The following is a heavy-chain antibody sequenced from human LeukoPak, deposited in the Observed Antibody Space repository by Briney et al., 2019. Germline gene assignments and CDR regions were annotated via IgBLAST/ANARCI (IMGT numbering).Heavy chain of an antibody. CDR1: GGSFSGYY. D-gene: IGHD3-22*01. Sequence: SETLSLTCAVPGGSFSGYYWSWVRQPPGKGLEWIGEINHSGSTNYNPSLKSRVTISVDTSKNQFSLKLSSVTAADTAVYYCARYSVPSFYYDRSGYFYYWGQGTLVTVSS. CDR3: ARYSVPSFYYDRSGYFYY. J-gene: IGHJ4*02. CDR2: INHSGST. V-gene: IGHV4-34*01.